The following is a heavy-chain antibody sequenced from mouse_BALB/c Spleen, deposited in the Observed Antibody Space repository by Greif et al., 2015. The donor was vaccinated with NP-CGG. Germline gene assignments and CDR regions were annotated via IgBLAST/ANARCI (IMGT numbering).Heavy chain of an antibody. D-gene: IGHD2-10*01. V-gene: IGHV3-6*02. Sequence: EVKLQESGPGLVKPSQSLSLTCSVTGYSITSGYYWNWIRQFPGIKLEWMGYISYDGSNNYNPSLKNRISITRDTSKNQFFLKLNSVTTEDTATYYCATYYGNYLAWFAYWGQGTLVTVSA. CDR1: GYSITSGYY. CDR3: ATYYGNYLAWFAY. J-gene: IGHJ3*01. CDR2: ISYDGSN.